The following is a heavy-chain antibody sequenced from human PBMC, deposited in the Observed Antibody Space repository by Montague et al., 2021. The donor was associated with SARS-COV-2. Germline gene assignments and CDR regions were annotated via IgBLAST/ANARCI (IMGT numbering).Heavy chain of an antibody. J-gene: IGHJ3*01. CDR2: NNHRGST. Sequence: SETLSLTCAVYGASFSGYYWSWFSPPPAKGLLWIGANNHRGSTYYYPPFTSRVTISVDTYNNQLSLKMTSVTAADMAVYYCARGRQHINMVVVVVTGGEYYFDVWGQGTMVTVS. CDR1: GASFSGYY. CDR3: ARGRQHINMVVVVVTGGEYYFDV. V-gene: IGHV4-34*01. D-gene: IGHD3-22*01.